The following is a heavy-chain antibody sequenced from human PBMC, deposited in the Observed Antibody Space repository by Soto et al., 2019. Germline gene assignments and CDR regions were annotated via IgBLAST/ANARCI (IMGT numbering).Heavy chain of an antibody. CDR2: IYYSGST. Sequence: SETLSLTCTVSGGSISSYYWSWIRQPPGKGLEWIGYIYYSGSTNYNPSLKSRVTISVDTSKNQFSLKLSSVTAADTAVYYCAGSPEWGDSGYERVVVAATPRFDYWGQGTLVTVSS. J-gene: IGHJ4*02. D-gene: IGHD2-15*01. CDR1: GGSISSYY. CDR3: AGSPEWGDSGYERVVVAATPRFDY. V-gene: IGHV4-59*01.